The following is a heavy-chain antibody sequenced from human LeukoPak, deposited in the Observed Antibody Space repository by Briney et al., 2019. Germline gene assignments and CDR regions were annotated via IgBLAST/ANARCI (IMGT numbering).Heavy chain of an antibody. CDR3: ARGGWNKFDY. D-gene: IGHD3-22*01. CDR2: IYTSGST. J-gene: IGHJ4*02. V-gene: IGHV4-4*07. Sequence: SETLSLTCTVSGGSISIYYWSWIRQPAGKGLEWIGHIYTSGSTNYNPSLKSRVTMSIDTSKNQFSLKLSSVTAADTAVYYCARGGWNKFDYWGQGTLVTVSS. CDR1: GGSISIYY.